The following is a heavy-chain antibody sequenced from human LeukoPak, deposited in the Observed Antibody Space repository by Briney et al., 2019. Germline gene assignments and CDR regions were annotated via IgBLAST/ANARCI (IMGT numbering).Heavy chain of an antibody. J-gene: IGHJ4*02. CDR2: IKQDGSEK. CDR3: ARNSGWSHY. V-gene: IGHV3-7*03. CDR1: GFTFSSYW. D-gene: IGHD6-19*01. Sequence: PGGSLRLSCVASGFTFSSYWMSWVRQAPGKGLEWVANIKQDGSEKYYVDSVKGRFTISRDNAKNSLYLQMNSLRAEDTAVYYCARNSGWSHYWGQGTLVTVSS.